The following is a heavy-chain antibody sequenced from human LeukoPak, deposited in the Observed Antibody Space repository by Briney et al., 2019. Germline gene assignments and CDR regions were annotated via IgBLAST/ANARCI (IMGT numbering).Heavy chain of an antibody. D-gene: IGHD3-9*01. CDR2: INHSGST. V-gene: IGHV4-34*01. CDR3: ASRLRYFDWFGRRIGPGPHYFDY. J-gene: IGHJ4*02. CDR1: GGSFSGYY. Sequence: SETLSLTCAVYGGSFSGYYWSWIRQPPGKGLEWIGEINHSGSTNYNPSLKSRVTISVDTSKNQFSLKLSSVTAADTAVYYCASRLRYFDWFGRRIGPGPHYFDYWGQGTLVTVSS.